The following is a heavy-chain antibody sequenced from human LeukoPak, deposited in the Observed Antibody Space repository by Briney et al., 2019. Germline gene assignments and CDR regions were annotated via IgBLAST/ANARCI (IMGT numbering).Heavy chain of an antibody. CDR2: ISGISSTI. V-gene: IGHV3-48*04. D-gene: IGHD5-18*01. CDR3: ARDGGYSYGFLFDY. J-gene: IGHJ4*02. Sequence: GGSLRLSCAASGFTFSSYSMSWVRQAPGKGLEWVSYISGISSTIYYADSVKGRFTISRDNAKNSLFLQMNSLRAEDTAVYYCARDGGYSYGFLFDYWGQGTLVTVSS. CDR1: GFTFSSYS.